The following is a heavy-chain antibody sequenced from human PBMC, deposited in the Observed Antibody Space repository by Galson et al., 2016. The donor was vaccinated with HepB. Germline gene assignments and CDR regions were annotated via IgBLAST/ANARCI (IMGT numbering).Heavy chain of an antibody. V-gene: IGHV3-23*01. Sequence: SLRLSCAASGFTFSSYDMSWVRQAPGKGLEWVSAIRGSGGSTFYADSVKGLFTISRDNSMNTLYLQMNSLRAEDTAVYYCAKIGQRTPHPDYWGQGTLVTVSS. CDR1: GFTFSSYD. CDR2: IRGSGGST. J-gene: IGHJ4*02. CDR3: AKIGQRTPHPDY.